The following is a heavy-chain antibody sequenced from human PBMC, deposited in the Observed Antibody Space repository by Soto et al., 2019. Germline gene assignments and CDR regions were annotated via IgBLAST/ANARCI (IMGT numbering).Heavy chain of an antibody. Sequence: ETLSLTCTVSGGSISSYYWSWIRQPPGKGLEWIGYIYYSGSTNYNPSLKSRVTISVDTSKNQFSLKLSSVTAADTAVYYCARAPHTYSSSSGNYYYYGMDVWGQGTTVTVSS. CDR1: GGSISSYY. V-gene: IGHV4-59*01. CDR3: ARAPHTYSSSSGNYYYYGMDV. J-gene: IGHJ6*02. D-gene: IGHD6-6*01. CDR2: IYYSGST.